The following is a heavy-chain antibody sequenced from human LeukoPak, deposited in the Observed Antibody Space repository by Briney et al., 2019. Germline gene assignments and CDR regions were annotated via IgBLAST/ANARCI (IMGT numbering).Heavy chain of an antibody. Sequence: GGSLRLSCAASGFTFSDYYMSWIRQAPGKGLEWVSYISSSGSTIYYADSVKGRFTISRDNAKNSLYLQMNSLRAEDTAVYYCARHGIAAAGTRFAFDIWGQGTMVTVSS. V-gene: IGHV3-11*01. J-gene: IGHJ3*02. CDR1: GFTFSDYY. CDR2: ISSSGSTI. D-gene: IGHD6-13*01. CDR3: ARHGIAAAGTRFAFDI.